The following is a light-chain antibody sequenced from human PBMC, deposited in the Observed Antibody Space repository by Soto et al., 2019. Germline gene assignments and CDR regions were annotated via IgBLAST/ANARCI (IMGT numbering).Light chain of an antibody. CDR2: GAS. J-gene: IGKJ4*01. Sequence: ESVLTQSPGTLSLSPGERATLSCRASQSVSSSYLAWYQQKPGQAPRLLIYGASSRATGIPDRFSGSRSGTDFTLTISRLEPEDFAVYYCQQYGSSPLLTFGGGTKGEIK. V-gene: IGKV3-20*01. CDR1: QSVSSSY. CDR3: QQYGSSPLLT.